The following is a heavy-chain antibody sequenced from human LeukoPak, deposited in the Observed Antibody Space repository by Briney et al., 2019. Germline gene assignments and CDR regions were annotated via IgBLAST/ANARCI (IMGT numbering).Heavy chain of an antibody. J-gene: IGHJ5*02. CDR1: GYAFTICG. V-gene: IGHV1-18*01. Sequence: GASGKVSCKAAGYAFTICGISWVRQAPGQGLEWMGLICAYNGNTNYAQKLQGSVNMTTDTSTSTAYMELRSLRSDDTAVYYCARRLGYGSGSENWFDPWGQGTLVTVSS. CDR3: ARRLGYGSGSENWFDP. D-gene: IGHD3-10*01. CDR2: ICAYNGNT.